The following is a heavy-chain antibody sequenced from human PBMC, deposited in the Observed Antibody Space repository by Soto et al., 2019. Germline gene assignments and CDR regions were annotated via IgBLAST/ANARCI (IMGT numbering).Heavy chain of an antibody. CDR2: FFHGGNT. D-gene: IGHD3-3*01. J-gene: IGHJ4*02. V-gene: IGHV4-38-2*01. CDR1: GSPITRGYF. Sequence: SETLSPTCAVSGSPITRGYFWGWIRQSPGKGLEWIGSFFHGGNTYYNPSLKSRVTMSVDTSTNQFSLKLSSVTAADPAVYFCARLIWSDLYRGGYFVNWGPGTLVTFSS. CDR3: ARLIWSDLYRGGYFVN.